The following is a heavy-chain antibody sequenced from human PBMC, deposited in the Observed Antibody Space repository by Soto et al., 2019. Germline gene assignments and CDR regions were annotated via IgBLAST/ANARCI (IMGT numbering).Heavy chain of an antibody. CDR2: INAGNGNT. D-gene: IGHD3-9*01. V-gene: IGHV1-3*01. CDR1: GYTFTSYA. CDR3: ASSDYDILTGYAENWFDP. Sequence: ASVTVSCQASGYTFTSYAMHWVRQAPGQRLEWMGWINAGNGNTKYSQKFQGRVTITRDTSASTAYMELSSLRSEDTAVYYCASSDYDILTGYAENWFDPWGQGTLVTVSS. J-gene: IGHJ5*02.